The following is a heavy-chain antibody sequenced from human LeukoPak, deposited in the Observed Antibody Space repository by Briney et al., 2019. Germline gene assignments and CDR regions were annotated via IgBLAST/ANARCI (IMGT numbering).Heavy chain of an antibody. CDR2: INPSGGST. Sequence: ASVKVSCKASGYTFTGYYMHWVRQAPGQGLEWMGIINPSGGSTSYAQKFQGRVTMTRDMSTSTVYMELSSLRSEDTAAYYCARAGIVSRRAFDIWGQGTMVTVSS. CDR3: ARAGIVSRRAFDI. CDR1: GYTFTGYY. J-gene: IGHJ3*02. D-gene: IGHD2/OR15-2a*01. V-gene: IGHV1-46*01.